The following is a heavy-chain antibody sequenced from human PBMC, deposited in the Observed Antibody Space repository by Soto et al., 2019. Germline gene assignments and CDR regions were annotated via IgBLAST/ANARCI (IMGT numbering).Heavy chain of an antibody. V-gene: IGHV4-34*01. CDR3: ARGKWLRSSFDY. Sequence: QVQLQQWGAGLLKPSETLSLTCAVNGGSFSGYYWSWIRQPPGKGLEWIGEINHSGSTNYNPSLKSRVTISVDTSKNQFSLKLSSVTAADTAVYYCARGKWLRSSFDYWGQGTLVTVSS. D-gene: IGHD5-12*01. CDR2: INHSGST. CDR1: GGSFSGYY. J-gene: IGHJ4*02.